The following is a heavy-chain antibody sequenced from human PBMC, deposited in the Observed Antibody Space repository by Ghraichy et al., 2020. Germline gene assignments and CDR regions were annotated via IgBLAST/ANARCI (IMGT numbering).Heavy chain of an antibody. D-gene: IGHD3-10*01. V-gene: IGHV3-48*01. CDR3: ASLLGGGGPNYYYYGMDV. CDR1: GFTFTSYS. Sequence: GGSLRLSCAASGFTFTSYSMTWVRQAPGKGLEWVSYISSSSSTIYYADSVKGRFTISRDNAKNSLYLQMNSLRADDTAVYYCASLLGGGGPNYYYYGMDVWGQGTTVTVSS. CDR2: ISSSSSTI. J-gene: IGHJ6*02.